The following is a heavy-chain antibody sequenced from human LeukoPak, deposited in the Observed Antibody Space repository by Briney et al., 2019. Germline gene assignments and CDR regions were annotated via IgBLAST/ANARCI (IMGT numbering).Heavy chain of an antibody. V-gene: IGHV3-21*01. J-gene: IGHJ4*02. CDR2: ISSSSSYI. CDR3: ARYAVAGSDY. D-gene: IGHD6-19*01. Sequence: GSLRLSCAASGFTFSSYSMNWVRQAPGQGLEWVSSISSSSSYIYYADSGKGRFTISRDNAKNSLYLQMNSLRAEDTAVYYCARYAVAGSDYWGQGTLVTVSS. CDR1: GFTFSSYS.